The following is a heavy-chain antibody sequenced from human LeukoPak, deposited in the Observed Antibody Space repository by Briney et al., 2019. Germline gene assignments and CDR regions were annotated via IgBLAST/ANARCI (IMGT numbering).Heavy chain of an antibody. CDR1: GYTFTGYY. V-gene: IGHV1-2*02. D-gene: IGHD2-15*01. CDR3: ARDRCSGGSCYYYYYMDV. J-gene: IGHJ6*03. CDR2: INPNSGGT. Sequence: PGGSVKVSCKASGYTFTGYYMHWVRQAPGQGLEWMGWINPNSGGTNYAQKFQGRVTMTRDTSISTAYMELSRLRSDDTAVYYCARDRCSGGSCYYYYYMDVWGKGTTVTVSS.